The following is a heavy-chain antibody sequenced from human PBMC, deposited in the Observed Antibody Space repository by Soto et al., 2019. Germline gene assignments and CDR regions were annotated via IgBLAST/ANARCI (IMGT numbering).Heavy chain of an antibody. Sequence: QTLSLTFASYGGSVSINSAAWNWIRQSPSRGLEWLGRTYYRSKWYNDYAVSVKSRITINPDTSKNQFSLQLNSVTPEDTAVYYCARGGYRRGYYGMDVWGQGTTVTV. J-gene: IGHJ6*02. V-gene: IGHV6-1*01. D-gene: IGHD5-18*01. CDR2: TYYRSKWYN. CDR1: GGSVSINSAA. CDR3: ARGGYRRGYYGMDV.